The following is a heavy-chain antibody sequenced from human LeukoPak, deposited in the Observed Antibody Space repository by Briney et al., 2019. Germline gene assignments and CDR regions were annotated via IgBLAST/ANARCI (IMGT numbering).Heavy chain of an antibody. D-gene: IGHD6-19*01. CDR3: ARERYSSGWYFDY. V-gene: IGHV4-59*01. CDR2: IYYSGGT. Sequence: SETLSLTCTVSGGSISSYYWSWIRQPPGKGLEWIGYIYYSGGTNYNPSLKSRVTISVDTSKNQFSLKLSSVTAADTAVYYCARERYSSGWYFDYWGQGTLVTVSS. CDR1: GGSISSYY. J-gene: IGHJ4*02.